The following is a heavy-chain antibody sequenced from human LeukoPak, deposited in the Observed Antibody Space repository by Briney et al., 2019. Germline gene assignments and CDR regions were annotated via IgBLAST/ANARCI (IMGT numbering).Heavy chain of an antibody. CDR3: ARDWNEPFDY. V-gene: IGHV1-3*01. J-gene: IGHJ4*02. Sequence: KFQGRVTITRDTSASTAYMELSSLRSEDTAVYYCARDWNEPFDYWGQGTLVTVPS. D-gene: IGHD1-1*01.